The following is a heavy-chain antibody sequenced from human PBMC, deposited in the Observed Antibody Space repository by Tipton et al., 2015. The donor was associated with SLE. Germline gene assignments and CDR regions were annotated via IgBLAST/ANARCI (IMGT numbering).Heavy chain of an antibody. D-gene: IGHD4-23*01. Sequence: TLSLTCTVSGGSIFSSYWSWIRQPPGKGLEWIGCIYFSGSTNYNPSLRSRVTMSVVSSNSQFSLKLSSVTAADPAVYYCARGLMVVTLGWFDGWGEGRLLTVSS. CDR1: GGSIFSSY. CDR2: IYFSGST. CDR3: ARGLMVVTLGWFDG. J-gene: IGHJ5*02. V-gene: IGHV4-59*01.